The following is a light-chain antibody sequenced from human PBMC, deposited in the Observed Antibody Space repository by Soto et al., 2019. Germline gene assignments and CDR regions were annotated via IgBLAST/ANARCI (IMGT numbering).Light chain of an antibody. J-gene: IGKJ3*01. CDR3: QQSYSLFT. CDR1: QSISPE. Sequence: DLQMTQSPSSLSASVGDRVTITCRASQSISPELNWYQQKPGKAPKLLIYAASNLQSGVPSRFSGSGSGTDFTLTISSLQPEDCATYYCQQSYSLFTFGPGTKVNIK. V-gene: IGKV1-39*01. CDR2: AAS.